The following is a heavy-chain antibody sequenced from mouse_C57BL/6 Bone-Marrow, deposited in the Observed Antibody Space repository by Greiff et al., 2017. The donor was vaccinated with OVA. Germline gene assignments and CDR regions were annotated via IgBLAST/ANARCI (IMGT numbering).Heavy chain of an antibody. V-gene: IGHV1-81*01. CDR2: IYPRSGNT. Sequence: VMLVESGAELARPGASVKLSCKASGYTLTSYGISWVKQRTGQGLEWIGEIYPRSGNTYYNEKFKGKATLTADKSSSTAYMELRSLTSEDSAVYFCAREREFITTVVVDYWGQGTTLTVSS. D-gene: IGHD1-1*01. CDR1: GYTLTSYG. J-gene: IGHJ2*01. CDR3: AREREFITTVVVDY.